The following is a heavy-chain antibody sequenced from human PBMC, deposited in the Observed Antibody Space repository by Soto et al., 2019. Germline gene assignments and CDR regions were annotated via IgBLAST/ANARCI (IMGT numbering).Heavy chain of an antibody. Sequence: SETLSLTCAVSGYYIRSSNWWGWIRQPPGKGLEWIGYIYYSGTTYYNPSLKSRVTMSVDTSKNQFSLKLTSVTAVDTAVYYCARREIQGPIDYWGQGTLVTVSS. CDR2: IYYSGTT. J-gene: IGHJ4*02. CDR1: GYYIRSSNW. CDR3: ARREIQGPIDY. D-gene: IGHD1-26*01. V-gene: IGHV4-28*01.